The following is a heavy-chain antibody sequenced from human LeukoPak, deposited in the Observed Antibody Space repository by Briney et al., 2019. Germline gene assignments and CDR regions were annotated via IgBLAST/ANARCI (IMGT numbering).Heavy chain of an antibody. CDR2: INHSGST. Sequence: PSETLSLTCAVYGGSFSGYYWSWIRQPPGKGLEWIGEINHSGSTNYNPSLKSRVTISVDTSKNQFSLKLSSVTAADTAVYYCARSQWLASFDYWGQGTLVTVSS. D-gene: IGHD6-19*01. V-gene: IGHV4-34*01. J-gene: IGHJ4*02. CDR3: ARSQWLASFDY. CDR1: GGSFSGYY.